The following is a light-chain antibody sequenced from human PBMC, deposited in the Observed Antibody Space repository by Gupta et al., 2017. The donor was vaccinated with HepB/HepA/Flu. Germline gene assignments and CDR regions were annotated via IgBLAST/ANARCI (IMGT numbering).Light chain of an antibody. CDR3: QQSDTIPYT. CDR2: VAS. CDR1: HNINKY. V-gene: IGKV1-39*01. J-gene: IGKJ2*01. Sequence: DIQMTQSPSSLSASVGDRVTITCRASHNINKYLHWYQHKSGQAPRLLIYVASNLQSGVPSRFSGSGSGTDFTLTISGLQPEDFATYFCQQSDTIPYTFGQGTRLDIK.